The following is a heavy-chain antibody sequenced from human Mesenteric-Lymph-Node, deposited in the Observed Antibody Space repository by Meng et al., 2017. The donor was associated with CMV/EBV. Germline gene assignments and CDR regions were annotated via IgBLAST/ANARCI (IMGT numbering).Heavy chain of an antibody. CDR3: ARRGQRGEQGDY. D-gene: IGHD3-16*01. CDR1: GFTFGSYW. V-gene: IGHV3-74*01. Sequence: GSLRLPCAASGFTFGSYWMHWVRQAPGKGLVWVSRINSDGSSTSYADSVKGRFTISRDNAKNTLYLEMNSLGAEDTAVYYCARRGQRGEQGDYWGQGTLVTVSS. J-gene: IGHJ4*02. CDR2: INSDGSST.